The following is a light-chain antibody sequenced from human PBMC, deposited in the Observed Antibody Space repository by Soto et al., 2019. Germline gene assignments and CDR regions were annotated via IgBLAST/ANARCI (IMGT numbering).Light chain of an antibody. Sequence: EIVMTQSPATLSVSPGERATLSCRASQSVSSNLAWYQQKPGQAPRLLMYGASTRATAIPARFSGSGSGTEFTLTISSLQSEDFAVYYCQQYNNWITFGQGTRLEIK. CDR3: QQYNNWIT. CDR1: QSVSSN. CDR2: GAS. V-gene: IGKV3-15*01. J-gene: IGKJ5*01.